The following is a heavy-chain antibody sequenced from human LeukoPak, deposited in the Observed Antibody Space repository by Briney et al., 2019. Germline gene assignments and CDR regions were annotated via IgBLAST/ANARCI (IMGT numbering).Heavy chain of an antibody. Sequence: GGSLRLSCAASGFTFSSYGMHWVRQAPGKGLEWVAFIRYDGSNKYYADSVKGRFTISRDNSKNTIYLQMSSLRAEDTAIYYCVKRSSISSGYFDFWGRGTLVTVSS. CDR3: VKRSSISSGYFDF. CDR2: IRYDGSNK. V-gene: IGHV3-30*02. J-gene: IGHJ4*02. D-gene: IGHD3-22*01. CDR1: GFTFSSYG.